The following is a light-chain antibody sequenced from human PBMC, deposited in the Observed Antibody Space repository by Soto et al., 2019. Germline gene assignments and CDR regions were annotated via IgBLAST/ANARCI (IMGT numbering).Light chain of an antibody. Sequence: QSALTQPASVSGSPGQSITISCTGTNTDVGSSNLVSWYQQHPGIAPKLMIYEVSRRPSGVSNRFSGSKSGNTASLTISGLQAEDEADYRCCSHAPSRTAWVFGVGTQLTVL. CDR3: CSHAPSRTAWV. V-gene: IGLV2-23*02. CDR2: EVS. CDR1: NTDVGSSNL. J-gene: IGLJ3*02.